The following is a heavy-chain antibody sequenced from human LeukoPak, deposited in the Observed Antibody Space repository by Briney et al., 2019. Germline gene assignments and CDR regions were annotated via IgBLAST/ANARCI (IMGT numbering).Heavy chain of an antibody. CDR2: IKQDGSEK. Sequence: GGSLRLSCAASGFTFSSYWMSWVRQAPGKGLEWVANIKQDGSEKYYVDSVKGRFTISRDNAKNSLYLQMNSLRAEDTAVYYCARVGVDYGGNYAEYFQHWGQGTLVTVSS. CDR3: ARVGVDYGGNYAEYFQH. V-gene: IGHV3-7*01. D-gene: IGHD4-23*01. CDR1: GFTFSSYW. J-gene: IGHJ1*01.